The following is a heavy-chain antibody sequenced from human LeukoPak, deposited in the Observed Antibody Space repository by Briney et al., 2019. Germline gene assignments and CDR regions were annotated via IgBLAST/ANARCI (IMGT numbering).Heavy chain of an antibody. CDR3: VKVDNGILTGYYAFDY. CDR2: MSGNGGST. J-gene: IGHJ4*02. Sequence: GGSLRLSCAASGFTFSSYAMSWVRQAPGRGLEWVSAMSGNGGSTYFADSVKGRFTISRDKSKNTLYLQMNSLRAEGTAVYYCVKVDNGILTGYYAFDYWGQGTLVTVSS. CDR1: GFTFSSYA. V-gene: IGHV3-23*01. D-gene: IGHD3-9*01.